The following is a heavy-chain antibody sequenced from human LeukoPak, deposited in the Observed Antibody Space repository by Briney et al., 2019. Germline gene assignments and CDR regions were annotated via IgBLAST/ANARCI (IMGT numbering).Heavy chain of an antibody. V-gene: IGHV3-21*01. CDR3: ARALTTLTYEGY. J-gene: IGHJ4*02. D-gene: IGHD1-1*01. CDR2: ISSISSYI. CDR1: GFTFSSYA. Sequence: GGSLRLSCAASGFTFSSYAMSWVRQAPGKGLEWVSSISSISSYIYYADSVKGRFTISRDNAKNSLYLQMDSLRAEDTAVYYCARALTTLTYEGYWGQGTLVTVSS.